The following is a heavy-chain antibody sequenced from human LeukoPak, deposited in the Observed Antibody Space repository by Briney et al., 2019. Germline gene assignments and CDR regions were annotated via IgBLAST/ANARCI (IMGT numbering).Heavy chain of an antibody. CDR2: IYPGDSDT. J-gene: IGHJ4*02. V-gene: IGHV5-51*01. CDR1: GYSFTSYW. CDR3: ARHFSNSYGATTEIDY. D-gene: IGHD5-18*01. Sequence: GESLKISCKGSGYSFTSYWIGWVRQMPGKGLEWMGIIYPGDSDTRYSPSFQGQVTISADKSISTAYLQWSSLKASDTAMYYCARHFSNSYGATTEIDYWGQGTLVTVSS.